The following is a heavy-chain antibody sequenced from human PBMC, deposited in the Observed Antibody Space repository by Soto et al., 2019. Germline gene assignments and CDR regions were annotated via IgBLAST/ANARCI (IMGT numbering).Heavy chain of an antibody. J-gene: IGHJ3*02. V-gene: IGHV4-30-2*01. CDR1: GGSISSGGYS. CDR3: VTMTTLTTRAIDI. CDR2: IYHSGST. D-gene: IGHD4-17*01. Sequence: QLQLQESGSGLVKPSQTLSLTCAVAGGSISSGGYSWNWIRQPPGKGLEWIGYIYHSGSTYYNPSLKSRVTKALNRSKDQFSLKLSSVTAADTAVYYCVTMTTLTTRAIDIWGQGTMVTVSS.